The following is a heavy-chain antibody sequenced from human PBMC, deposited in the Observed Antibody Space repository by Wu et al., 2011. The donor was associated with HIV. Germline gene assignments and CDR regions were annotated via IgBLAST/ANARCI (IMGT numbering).Heavy chain of an antibody. V-gene: IGHV1-69*05. CDR2: IIPMFSRT. J-gene: IGHJ6*02. CDR3: GTSMRSGWYYYFYGIDV. CDR1: GGTFSDSA. D-gene: IGHD3-3*01. Sequence: QVQLVQSGAEVKKPGSLVKVSCKASGGTFSDSAISWVRQAPGQGLEWMGGIIPMFSRTKYAQKFEGRVSITTDKSTTTAYMELTNLKSEDTAVFYCGTSMRSGWYYYFYGIDVWGQGTTVIVSS.